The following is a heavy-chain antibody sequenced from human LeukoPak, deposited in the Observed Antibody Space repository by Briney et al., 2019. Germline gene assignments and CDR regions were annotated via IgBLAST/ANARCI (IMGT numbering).Heavy chain of an antibody. V-gene: IGHV3-21*01. D-gene: IGHD5-12*01. Sequence: GGSLRLSCAASGFTFSSYSMNWVRQAPGKGLEWVSSISSSSSYIYYADSVKGRFTISRDNAKNSLYLQMNSLRAEDTAAYYCARGSGYDAFDIWGQGTMVTVSS. CDR3: ARGSGYDAFDI. CDR1: GFTFSSYS. J-gene: IGHJ3*02. CDR2: ISSSSSYI.